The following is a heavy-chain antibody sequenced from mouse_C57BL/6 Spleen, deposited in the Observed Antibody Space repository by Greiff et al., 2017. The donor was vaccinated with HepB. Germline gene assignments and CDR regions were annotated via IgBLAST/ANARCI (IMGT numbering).Heavy chain of an antibody. CDR2: ISDGGSYT. D-gene: IGHD4-1*01. CDR3: AKSNWDAWFAY. Sequence: DVMLVESGGGLVKPGGSLKLSCAASGFTFSSYAMSWVRQTPEKRLEWVATISDGGSYTYYPDNVKGRFTISRDNAKNNLYLQMSHLKSEDTAMYYCAKSNWDAWFAYWGQGTLVTVSA. CDR1: GFTFSSYA. V-gene: IGHV5-4*03. J-gene: IGHJ3*01.